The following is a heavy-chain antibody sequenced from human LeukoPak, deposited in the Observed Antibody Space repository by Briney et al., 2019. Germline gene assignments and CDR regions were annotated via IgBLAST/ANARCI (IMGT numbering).Heavy chain of an antibody. Sequence: SETLSLTCNVSGASIRSGRNYWGWIHQSPGKGLEWIGSIYYSGSSSYNPSLQSRVSISVDTSKNHISLKVFSLTAADTALYYCARHVSGSAMMHYFDYWGQGNLVTVSS. V-gene: IGHV4-39*01. CDR3: ARHVSGSAMMHYFDY. CDR2: IYYSGSS. D-gene: IGHD5-18*01. CDR1: GASIRSGRNY. J-gene: IGHJ4*02.